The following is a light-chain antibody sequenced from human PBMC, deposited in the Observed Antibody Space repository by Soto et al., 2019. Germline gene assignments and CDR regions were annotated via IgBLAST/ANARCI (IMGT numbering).Light chain of an antibody. CDR2: GAS. CDR3: QQYNTWPPWT. Sequence: EIVMTQSPATLSVSPGERATLSCRASQSVSSNLAWYQQTPGQAPRLLIYGASTRATGIPSRFSGSGSGTEFTLTISSLQSEDFAVYYCQQYNTWPPWTFCQGTKVEIK. V-gene: IGKV3-15*01. J-gene: IGKJ1*01. CDR1: QSVSSN.